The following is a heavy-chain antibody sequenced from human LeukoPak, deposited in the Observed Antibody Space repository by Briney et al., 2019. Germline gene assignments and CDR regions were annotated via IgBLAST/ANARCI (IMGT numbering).Heavy chain of an antibody. CDR3: ARTGELGYCSRTSCYGLLFDY. Sequence: ASVKASCKASGYTFTSYGISWVRQAPGQGLEWMGWISAYNGNTNYAQKLQGRVTMTTDTSTSTAYMELRSLRSDDTAVYYCARTGELGYCSRTSCYGLLFDYWGQGTLVTVSS. V-gene: IGHV1-18*04. CDR1: GYTFTSYG. D-gene: IGHD2-2*01. J-gene: IGHJ4*02. CDR2: ISAYNGNT.